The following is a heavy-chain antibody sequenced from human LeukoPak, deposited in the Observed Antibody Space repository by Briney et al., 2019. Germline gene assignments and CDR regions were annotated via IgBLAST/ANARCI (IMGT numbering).Heavy chain of an antibody. CDR3: AKDSGSYYYFDY. D-gene: IGHD1-26*01. CDR2: ISGSGGST. V-gene: IGHV3-23*01. Sequence: SAISGSGGSTYYADSVKGRFTISRDNSKNTLYLQMNSLRAEDTAVYYCAKDSGSYYYFDYWGQETLVTVSS. J-gene: IGHJ4*02.